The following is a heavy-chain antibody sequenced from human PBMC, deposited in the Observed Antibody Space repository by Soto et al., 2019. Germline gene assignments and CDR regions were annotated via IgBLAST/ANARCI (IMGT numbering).Heavy chain of an antibody. V-gene: IGHV1-69*13. CDR3: ARVIFNTDYYYGMDV. J-gene: IGHJ6*02. CDR1: GGTFSSYA. Sequence: SVKVSCKASGGTFSSYAISWVRQAPGQGLEWMGGIIPIFGTANYAQKFQGRVTITADESTSTAYMELSSLRSEDTAVYYCARVIFNTDYYYGMDVWGQGATVTVSS. CDR2: IIPIFGTA.